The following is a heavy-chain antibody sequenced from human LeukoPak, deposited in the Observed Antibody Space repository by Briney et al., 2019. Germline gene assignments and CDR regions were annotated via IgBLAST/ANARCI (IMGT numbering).Heavy chain of an antibody. J-gene: IGHJ4*02. CDR2: INPNSGGT. V-gene: IGHV1-2*02. D-gene: IGHD6-13*01. Sequence: ASVKVSCKASGYTFTGYYMHWVRQAPGQGLEWMGWINPNSGGTNYAQKFQGRVTMTRDTSISTAYMELSRLRFDDTAVYYCARLQSRQLAIDYWGQGTLVTVSS. CDR1: GYTFTGYY. CDR3: ARLQSRQLAIDY.